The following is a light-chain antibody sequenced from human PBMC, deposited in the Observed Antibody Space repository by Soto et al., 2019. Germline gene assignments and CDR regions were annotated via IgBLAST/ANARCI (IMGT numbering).Light chain of an antibody. CDR3: QNYNSAPRT. CDR1: RGISNY. J-gene: IGKJ1*01. Sequence: DMQMTQSPSFLSAAVGDRVTITCRASRGISNYLAWYQQRPGKVPKLLIYGASTLQSGVPSRFSGSGSGTDFTLTIGSLQPEDIATYYCQNYNSAPRTFGQGTKVEI. V-gene: IGKV1-27*01. CDR2: GAS.